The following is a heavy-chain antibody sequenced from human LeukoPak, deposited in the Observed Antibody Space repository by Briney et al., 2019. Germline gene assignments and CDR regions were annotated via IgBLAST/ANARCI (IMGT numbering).Heavy chain of an antibody. CDR2: IYHSGST. CDR3: AREFGVGATKDY. D-gene: IGHD1-26*01. J-gene: IGHJ4*02. CDR1: GGSISSGGYY. V-gene: IGHV4-30-2*01. Sequence: SETLSLTCTVSGGSISSGGYYWSWIRQPPGKGLEWIGYIYHSGSTYYNPSLKSRVTISVDRSKNQFSLKLSSVTAADTAVYYCAREFGVGATKDYWGQGTLVTVSS.